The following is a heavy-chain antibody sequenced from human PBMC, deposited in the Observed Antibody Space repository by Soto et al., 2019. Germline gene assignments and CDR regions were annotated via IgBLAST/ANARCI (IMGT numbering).Heavy chain of an antibody. CDR2: IVVGSGNT. CDR3: ARGEDYYGSGWFDT. D-gene: IGHD3-10*01. J-gene: IGHJ5*02. CDR1: GFTFTSSA. V-gene: IGHV1-58*01. Sequence: GXSGKVSCKASGFTFTSSAVQLVRQARGQRLEWIGWIVVGSGNTNYAQKFQERVTITRDMSTSTAYMELSSVTAADTAVYYCARGEDYYGSGWFDTWGQGTLVTVSS.